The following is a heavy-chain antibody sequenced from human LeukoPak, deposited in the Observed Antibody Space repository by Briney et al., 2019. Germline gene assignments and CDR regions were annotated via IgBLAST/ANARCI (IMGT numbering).Heavy chain of an antibody. CDR3: ARGTSPLEGVDY. J-gene: IGHJ4*02. CDR2: IYYSGST. D-gene: IGHD1-1*01. V-gene: IGHV4-59*01. Sequence: SETLSLTCTVSGGSISGYYWSWIRQPPGKGLEWIGYIYYSGSTNYNPSLKSRVTISVDTSKNQFSLKLSSVTAADTAVYYCARGTSPLEGVDYWGQGTLVTVSS. CDR1: GGSISGYY.